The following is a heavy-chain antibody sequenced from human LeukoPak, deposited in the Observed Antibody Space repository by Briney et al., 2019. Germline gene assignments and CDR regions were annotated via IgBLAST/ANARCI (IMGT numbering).Heavy chain of an antibody. CDR2: ISAYNGNT. J-gene: IGHJ4*02. CDR1: GYIFTNFA. V-gene: IGHV1-18*01. D-gene: IGHD6-13*01. CDR3: AKVPLIAAPTHFDY. Sequence: ASVKVSCKASGYIFTNFAISWVRQAPGQGLEWMGWISAYNGNTKYTQKLQGRVTMTTDTSTSTAYMELRSLRSDDTAVYYCAKVPLIAAPTHFDYWGQGTLVTVSS.